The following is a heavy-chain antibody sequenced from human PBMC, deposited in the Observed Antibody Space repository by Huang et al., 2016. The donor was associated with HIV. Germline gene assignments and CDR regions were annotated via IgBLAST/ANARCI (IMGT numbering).Heavy chain of an antibody. V-gene: IGHV3-30-3*01. CDR3: AREGRDYVWGSYSDY. D-gene: IGHD3-16*01. Sequence: QVQLVESGGGVVQPGRSLRLSCAASGFTFTSYAMHLVRPAPGKGLEWVALISYDESNKYYADSVKGRFTISRDYSKNTLYLHMNSLRAEDTAVYYCAREGRDYVWGSYSDYWGQGTLVTVSS. CDR1: GFTFTSYA. J-gene: IGHJ4*02. CDR2: ISYDESNK.